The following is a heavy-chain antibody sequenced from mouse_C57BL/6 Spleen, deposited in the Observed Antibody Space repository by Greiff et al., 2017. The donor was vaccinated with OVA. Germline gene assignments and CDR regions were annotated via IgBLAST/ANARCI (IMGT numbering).Heavy chain of an antibody. CDR1: GYTFTSYW. CDR2: IHPNSGST. Sequence: VQLQQSGAELVKPGASVKLSCKASGYTFTSYWMHWVKQRPGQGLEWIGMIHPNSGSTNYNEKFKSKATLTVDKSSSTAYMQLSSLTSEDSAVYYCARSLDYYGSSYFDYWGQGTTLTVSS. CDR3: ARSLDYYGSSYFDY. V-gene: IGHV1-64*01. J-gene: IGHJ2*01. D-gene: IGHD1-1*01.